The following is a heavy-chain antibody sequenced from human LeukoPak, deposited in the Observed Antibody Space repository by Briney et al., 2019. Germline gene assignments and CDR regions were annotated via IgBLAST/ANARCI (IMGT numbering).Heavy chain of an antibody. CDR2: IYYSGST. CDR3: ARDRLQYPYFDY. V-gene: IGHV4-30-4*08. CDR1: GGSISSGDYY. Sequence: SETLSLTCTVSGGSISSGDYYWSWIRQPPGKGLEWIGYIYYSGSTYYNPSLKSRVTISVDTSKNQFSLKLSSVTAADTAVYYCARDRLQYPYFDYWGQGTLVTVSS. J-gene: IGHJ4*02. D-gene: IGHD4-11*01.